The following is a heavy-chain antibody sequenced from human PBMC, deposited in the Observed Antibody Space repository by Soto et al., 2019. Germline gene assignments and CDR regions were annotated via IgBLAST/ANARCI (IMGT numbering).Heavy chain of an antibody. V-gene: IGHV5-51*01. CDR3: ARLPSSQLPSYYYYGMDV. CDR1: GYSFTSYW. CDR2: IYPGDSDT. J-gene: IGHJ6*02. D-gene: IGHD6-13*01. Sequence: GESLKISCKGSGYSFTSYWIGWVRQMPVKGLEWMGIIYPGDSDTRYSPSFQGQVTISADKSISTAYLQWSSLKASDTAMYYCARLPSSQLPSYYYYGMDVWGQGTTVTVSS.